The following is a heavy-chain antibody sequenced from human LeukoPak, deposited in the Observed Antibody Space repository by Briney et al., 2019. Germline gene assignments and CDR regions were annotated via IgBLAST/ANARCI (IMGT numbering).Heavy chain of an antibody. CDR2: IIPIFGTA. CDR1: GGTFSSYA. D-gene: IGHD3-16*01. CDR3: AILGLYDLGAFDI. J-gene: IGHJ3*02. V-gene: IGHV1-69*05. Sequence: SVKVSCKASGGTFSSYAISWVRQAPGQGLEWMGRIIPIFGTANYAQKFQGRVTITTDESTSTAYMELSSLRAEDTAVYYCAILGLYDLGAFDIWGQGTMVTVSS.